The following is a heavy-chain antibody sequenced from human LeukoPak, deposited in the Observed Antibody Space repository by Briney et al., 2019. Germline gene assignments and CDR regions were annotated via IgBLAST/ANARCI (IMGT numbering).Heavy chain of an antibody. CDR3: ALRYFDWLSRSRVYYYYGMDV. D-gene: IGHD3-9*01. CDR2: IIPIFGTA. V-gene: IGHV1-69*13. J-gene: IGHJ6*04. Sequence: AASVKVSCKASGGTFSSYAISWVRQAPGQGLEWMGGIIPIFGTANYAQKFQGRVTITADESTSTAYMELSSLRSEDTAVCYCALRYFDWLSRSRVYYYYGMDVWGKGTTVTVSS. CDR1: GGTFSSYA.